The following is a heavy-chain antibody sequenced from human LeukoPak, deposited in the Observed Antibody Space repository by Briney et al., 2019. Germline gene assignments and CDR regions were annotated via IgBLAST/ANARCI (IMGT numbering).Heavy chain of an antibody. CDR3: ARQYYDILTGYPYYFDY. Sequence: SQTLSLTCTVSGGSISNSSYYWGWIRQPPGKGLEWIGAIYYSGSTYFDPSLKSRVTMSVDTSKNQFSLKLSSVTAADSAVYYCARQYYDILTGYPYYFDYWGQGTLVTVSS. J-gene: IGHJ4*02. D-gene: IGHD3-9*01. CDR1: GGSISNSSYY. CDR2: IYYSGST. V-gene: IGHV4-39*01.